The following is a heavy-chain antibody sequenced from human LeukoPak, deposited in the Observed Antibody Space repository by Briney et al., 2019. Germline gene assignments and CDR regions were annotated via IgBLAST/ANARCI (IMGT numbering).Heavy chain of an antibody. D-gene: IGHD2-15*01. J-gene: IGHJ4*02. CDR1: GFSFSSYA. CDR2: ICGSGTNT. Sequence: GGSLRLSCAASGFSFSSYAMSWVRQAPGGGLEWVSAICGSGTNTYCADSVKGRFTIFRSNSKNTLDLQMNSLRAEDTAVYYCAKAGGGNCFSSLDFWGQGTLVTVSS. CDR3: AKAGGGNCFSSLDF. V-gene: IGHV3-23*01.